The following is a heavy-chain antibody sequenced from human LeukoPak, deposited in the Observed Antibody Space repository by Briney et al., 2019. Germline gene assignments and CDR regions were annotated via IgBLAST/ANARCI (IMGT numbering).Heavy chain of an antibody. CDR2: ISYDGSNK. J-gene: IGHJ4*02. Sequence: GGSLRLSCAASGFTFSSYAMHWVRQAPGKGLEWVAVISYDGSNKYYADSVKGRFTISRDNSQNTLYLQMNSLRVEDTAVYYCARPAVAGLRAGGYDYWGQGTLVTVSS. CDR1: GFTFSSYA. CDR3: ARPAVAGLRAGGYDY. V-gene: IGHV3-30-3*01. D-gene: IGHD6-19*01.